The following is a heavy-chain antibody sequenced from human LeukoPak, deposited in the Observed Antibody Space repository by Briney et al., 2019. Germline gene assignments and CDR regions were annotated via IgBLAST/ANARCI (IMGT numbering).Heavy chain of an antibody. J-gene: IGHJ4*02. CDR1: GGSISSSSYY. CDR2: IYYSGST. D-gene: IGHD3-22*01. V-gene: IGHV4-39*01. CDR3: AMIYYYDSSGLSYYFDY. Sequence: PSETLSLTCTVSGGSISSSSYYWGWIRQPPGKGLEWIGSIYYSGSTYYNPSLKSRVTISVGTSKNQFSLKLSSVTAADTAVYYCAMIYYYDSSGLSYYFDYWGQGTLVTVSS.